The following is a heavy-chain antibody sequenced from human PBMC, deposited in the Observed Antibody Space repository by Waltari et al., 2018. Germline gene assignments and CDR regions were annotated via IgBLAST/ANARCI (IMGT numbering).Heavy chain of an antibody. V-gene: IGHV4-4*02. CDR3: ARDRGRGLYLDS. CDR1: GDLMSDTYW. J-gene: IGHJ4*02. D-gene: IGHD2-15*01. Sequence: LGPGLVEPSGTLSLICAASGDLMSDTYWWSWVRQAPGKGLEWIGQVRGSGKTNYNPSFASRVTVSVDTSTAQFSLKVTSATAADTAVYYCARDRGRGLYLDSWGQGILVTVSP. CDR2: VRGSGKT.